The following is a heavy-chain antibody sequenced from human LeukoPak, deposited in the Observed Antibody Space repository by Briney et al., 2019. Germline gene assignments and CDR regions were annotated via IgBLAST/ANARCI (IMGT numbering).Heavy chain of an antibody. CDR1: GLTFSSYA. Sequence: PGGSLRLSCAASGLTFSSYAMSWVRQAPGKGLEWVSAISGSGGSTYYADSVKGRFTISRDNSKNTLYLQMNSLRAEDTAVYYCAKEEDYDSGGCIDYWGQGTLVTVSS. CDR3: AKEEDYDSGGCIDY. D-gene: IGHD3-22*01. V-gene: IGHV3-23*01. J-gene: IGHJ4*02. CDR2: ISGSGGST.